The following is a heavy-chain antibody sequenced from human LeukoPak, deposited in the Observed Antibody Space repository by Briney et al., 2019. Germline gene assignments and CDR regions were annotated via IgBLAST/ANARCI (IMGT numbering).Heavy chain of an antibody. J-gene: IGHJ6*03. V-gene: IGHV1-18*04. CDR2: ISAYNGNT. Sequence: ASVKVSCKASGYTFTSYYMHWVRQAPGQGLEWMGWISAYNGNTNYAQKLQGRVTMTTDTSTSTAYMELRSLRSDDTAVYYCARLDIVVVVPRESYYYYMDVWGKGTTVTVSS. D-gene: IGHD2-15*01. CDR3: ARLDIVVVVPRESYYYYMDV. CDR1: GYTFTSYY.